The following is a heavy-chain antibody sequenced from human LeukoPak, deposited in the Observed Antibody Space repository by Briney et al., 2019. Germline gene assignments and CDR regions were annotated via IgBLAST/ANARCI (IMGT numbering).Heavy chain of an antibody. CDR3: ARGYWFGP. Sequence: GGSLRLSCAASGFTFSSYSMNWVRQAPGKGLEWVSYISSSSTIYYADSLKGRFTISRDNAKNSLYLQMNSLRAEDTAVYYCARGYWFGPWGQGTLVTVSS. D-gene: IGHD2-15*01. V-gene: IGHV3-48*04. CDR2: ISSSSTI. CDR1: GFTFSSYS. J-gene: IGHJ5*02.